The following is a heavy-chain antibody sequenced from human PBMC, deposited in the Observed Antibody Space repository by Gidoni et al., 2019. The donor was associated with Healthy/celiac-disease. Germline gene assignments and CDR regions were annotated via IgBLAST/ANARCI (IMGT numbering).Heavy chain of an antibody. D-gene: IGHD3-10*01. CDR2: ISSSSSYI. Sequence: EQLVESGGGMVKPGGSMRLSCAASGFTFSSYSMNWVRQAPGKGLEWVSSISSSSSYIYYADSVKGRFTISRDNAKNSLYLQMNSLRAEDTAVYYCARDGYYGSGSYYGHFDYWGQGTLVTVSS. CDR1: GFTFSSYS. J-gene: IGHJ4*02. CDR3: ARDGYYGSGSYYGHFDY. V-gene: IGHV3-21*01.